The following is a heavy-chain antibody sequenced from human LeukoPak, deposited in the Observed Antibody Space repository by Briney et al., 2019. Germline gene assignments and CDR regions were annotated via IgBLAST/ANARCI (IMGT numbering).Heavy chain of an antibody. Sequence: SQTLSLTCTVSGGSITSGNYYWSWIRQPAGKGLEWIGRIYASGNTNYNPSLKSRVTISVDTSKDQFSLRLSSVTAADTAVYYCARGFDPWGQGTLVTVSS. J-gene: IGHJ5*02. V-gene: IGHV4-61*02. CDR2: IYASGNT. CDR3: ARGFDP. CDR1: GGSITSGNYY.